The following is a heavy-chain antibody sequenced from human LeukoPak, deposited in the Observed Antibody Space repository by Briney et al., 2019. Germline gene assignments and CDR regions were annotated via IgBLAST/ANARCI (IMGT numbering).Heavy chain of an antibody. Sequence: GGSLRLSCAASRFTFSSYWMHWVRQAPGKGLVWVSRINSDGSTISYADSVKGRFTISRDNAKNSLYLQMNSLRAEDTAVYYCARDPDYGDYFDYWGQGTLVTVSS. J-gene: IGHJ4*02. CDR3: ARDPDYGDYFDY. CDR2: INSDGSTI. D-gene: IGHD4-17*01. V-gene: IGHV3-74*01. CDR1: RFTFSSYW.